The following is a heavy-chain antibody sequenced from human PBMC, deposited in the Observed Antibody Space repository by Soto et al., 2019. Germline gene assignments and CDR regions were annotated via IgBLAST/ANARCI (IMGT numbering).Heavy chain of an antibody. J-gene: IGHJ5*02. D-gene: IGHD2-2*02. CDR2: VYHSGST. Sequence: LSLTCAVSGDSISSDNWWSWVRQPPGKGLEWIGVVYHSGSTHYNPSLKSRVTIAVDKSKNQFSLRLSSGTAADTAVYYCAKNQEALQPYTGGWFEPWGPGTLVTVSS. CDR1: GDSISSDNW. V-gene: IGHV4-4*02. CDR3: AKNQEALQPYTGGWFEP.